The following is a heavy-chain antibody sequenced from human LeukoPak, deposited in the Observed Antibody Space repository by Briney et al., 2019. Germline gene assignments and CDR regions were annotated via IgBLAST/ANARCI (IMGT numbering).Heavy chain of an antibody. J-gene: IGHJ4*02. CDR1: GFTFSNFW. CDR3: ARDPDYGDPGPFWDY. CDR2: INKDGSGK. Sequence: PGGSLRLSCAASGFTFSNFWMSWVRQAPGKGLEWVANINKDGSGKYYVDSVEGRFTISRDNSENSLYLQMNSLRADDTAVYYCARDPDYGDPGPFWDYWGQGTLVTVSS. V-gene: IGHV3-7*01. D-gene: IGHD4-17*01.